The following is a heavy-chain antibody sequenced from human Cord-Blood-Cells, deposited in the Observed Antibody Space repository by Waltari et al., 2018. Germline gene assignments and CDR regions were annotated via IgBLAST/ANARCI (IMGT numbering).Heavy chain of an antibody. CDR1: GYTFTGYY. CDR3: ARWGSYSSSWSSFDY. V-gene: IGHV1-2*02. D-gene: IGHD6-13*01. Sequence: QVQLVQSGAEVKKPGALVKVSCKASGYTFTGYYMHWVRHAPGQGLEWMGWINPTSGGTNYAQKFQGRVTMTRDTSISTAYMELSRLRSDDTAVYYCARWGSYSSSWSSFDYWGQGTLVTVSS. J-gene: IGHJ4*02. CDR2: INPTSGGT.